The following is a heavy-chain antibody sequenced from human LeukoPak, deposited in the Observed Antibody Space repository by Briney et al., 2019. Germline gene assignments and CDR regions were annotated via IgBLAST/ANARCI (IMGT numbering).Heavy chain of an antibody. J-gene: IGHJ4*02. CDR1: GGSISSSNYY. CDR3: ARCYSGSYGFDY. CDR2: LYYSGST. V-gene: IGHV4-39*01. D-gene: IGHD1-26*01. Sequence: SETLSLTCTVSGGSISSSNYYWGWIRQPPGEGLEWIGYLYYSGSTYYNPSLKSRVTMSVDTSKNQFSLKLSSVTAADTAVYYCARCYSGSYGFDYWGQGALVTVSS.